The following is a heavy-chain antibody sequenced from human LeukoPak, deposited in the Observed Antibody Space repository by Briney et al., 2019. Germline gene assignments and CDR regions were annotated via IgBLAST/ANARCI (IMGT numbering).Heavy chain of an antibody. V-gene: IGHV3-23*01. Sequence: GGSLRLSCAASGFTVSSNYMSWVRQAPGKGLEWVSAISGSGGSTYYADSVKGRFTISRDNSKNTLYLQMNSLRAEDTAVYYCAKDLPIVGATSGLAFDIWGQGTMVTVSS. CDR1: GFTVSSNY. CDR3: AKDLPIVGATSGLAFDI. J-gene: IGHJ3*02. CDR2: ISGSGGST. D-gene: IGHD1-26*01.